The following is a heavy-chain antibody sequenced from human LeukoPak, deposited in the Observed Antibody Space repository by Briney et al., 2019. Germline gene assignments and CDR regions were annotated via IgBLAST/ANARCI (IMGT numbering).Heavy chain of an antibody. Sequence: PGGSLRLSCAASGFTFSSYAMSWVRQAPGKGLEWVSAISGSGGSTYYADSVKGRFTISRDNSKNTLYLQMNSLRAEDTAVYYCAKDHYYYDSSGYDYWGQGTLVTVSS. CDR1: GFTFSSYA. J-gene: IGHJ4*02. CDR3: AKDHYYYDSSGYDY. CDR2: ISGSGGST. V-gene: IGHV3-23*01. D-gene: IGHD3-22*01.